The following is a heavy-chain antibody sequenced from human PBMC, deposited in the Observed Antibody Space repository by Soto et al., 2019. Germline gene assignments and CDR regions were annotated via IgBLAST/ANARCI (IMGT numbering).Heavy chain of an antibody. J-gene: IGHJ6*02. CDR3: AREGLTGTTGLYYYYGMDV. D-gene: IGHD1-7*01. V-gene: IGHV4-59*01. CDR2: IYYSGST. CDR1: GGSISSYD. Sequence: QVQLQESGPGLVKPSETLSLTCTVSGGSISSYDWSWIRQPPGKGLEWIGYIYYSGSTNYNPSLKSRVTISVDTSKNQCSLKLSSVTPADTAVYDCAREGLTGTTGLYYYYGMDVWGQGTTVTVSS.